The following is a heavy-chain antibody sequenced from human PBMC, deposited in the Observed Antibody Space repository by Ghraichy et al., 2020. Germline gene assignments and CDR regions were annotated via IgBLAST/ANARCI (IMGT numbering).Heavy chain of an antibody. CDR3: ARDHYGGYSRPGPGY. V-gene: IGHV1-18*01. J-gene: IGHJ4*02. Sequence: ASVKVSCKASGYTFTSYGISWVRQAPGQGLEWMGWISAYNGNTNYAQKLQGRVTMTTDTSTSTAYMELRSLRSDDTAVYYCARDHYGGYSRPGPGYWGQGTLVTVSS. CDR1: GYTFTSYG. CDR2: ISAYNGNT. D-gene: IGHD5-12*01.